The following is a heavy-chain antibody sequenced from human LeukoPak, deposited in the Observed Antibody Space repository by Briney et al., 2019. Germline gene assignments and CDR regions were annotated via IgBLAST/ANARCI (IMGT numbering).Heavy chain of an antibody. D-gene: IGHD6-6*01. CDR1: GFTFTNYW. Sequence: GGSLRLSCAASGFTFTNYWMHWVRQAPGVGLVWVSRLPPDELGIIYADSVKGRFTVSRDNAKNTVYLQMNNLRVDDTAMYYCVGTIASRGSEYWGQGALVTVSS. CDR2: LPPDELGI. J-gene: IGHJ4*02. V-gene: IGHV3-74*01. CDR3: VGTIASRGSEY.